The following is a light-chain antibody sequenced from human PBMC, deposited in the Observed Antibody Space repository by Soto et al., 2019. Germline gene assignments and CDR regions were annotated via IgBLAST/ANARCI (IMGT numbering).Light chain of an antibody. CDR2: EVS. CDR3: CSYAGSSTLV. Sequence: QSLVTQPASLSGSPGQSITIFCTGTSSDVGSYNLVSWYQQHPGKAPKLMIYEVSKRPSGVSNRFSGSKSGSTASLTISGLQAEDEADYYCCSYAGSSTLVFGGGTQLTVL. CDR1: SSDVGSYNL. V-gene: IGLV2-23*02. J-gene: IGLJ3*02.